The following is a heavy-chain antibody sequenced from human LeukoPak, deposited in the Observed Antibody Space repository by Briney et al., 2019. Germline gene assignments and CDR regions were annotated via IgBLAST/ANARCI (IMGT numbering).Heavy chain of an antibody. D-gene: IGHD3-3*01. CDR2: ISSNGGST. Sequence: GGSLRLSCAASGFTFSSYAMHWVRQAPGKGLEYVSAISSNGGSTYYANSVKGRFTISRDNSKNTLYLQMGSLRAEDMAVYYCARDTIYYGMDIWGQGTTVTVSS. CDR3: ARDTIYYGMDI. J-gene: IGHJ6*02. CDR1: GFTFSSYA. V-gene: IGHV3-64*01.